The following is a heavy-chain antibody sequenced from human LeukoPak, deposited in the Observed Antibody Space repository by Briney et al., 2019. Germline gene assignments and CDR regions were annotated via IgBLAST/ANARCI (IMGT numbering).Heavy chain of an antibody. Sequence: SETLSLTCTVPGGSISSYYWSWIRQPPGKGLEWIGYIYYSGSTNYNPSLKSRVTISVDTSKNQFSLELSPVTSADTAVYYCARVMDYYDSVAFDIWGQGTMVTVSS. CDR2: IYYSGST. V-gene: IGHV4-59*01. J-gene: IGHJ3*02. CDR1: GGSISSYY. D-gene: IGHD3-22*01. CDR3: ARVMDYYDSVAFDI.